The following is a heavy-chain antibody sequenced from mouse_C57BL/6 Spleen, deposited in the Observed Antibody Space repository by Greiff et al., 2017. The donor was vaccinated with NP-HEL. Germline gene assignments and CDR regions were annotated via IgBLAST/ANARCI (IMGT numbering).Heavy chain of an antibody. Sequence: EVQRVESGGGLVQPGGSMKLSCAASGFTFSDAWMDWVRQSPEKGLEWVAEIRNKANNHATYYAESVKGRFTISRDDSKSSVYLQMNSLRAEDTGIYYCTEGTGTYFDYWGQGTTLTVSS. V-gene: IGHV6-6*01. CDR1: GFTFSDAW. CDR2: IRNKANNHAT. CDR3: TEGTGTYFDY. D-gene: IGHD4-1*01. J-gene: IGHJ2*01.